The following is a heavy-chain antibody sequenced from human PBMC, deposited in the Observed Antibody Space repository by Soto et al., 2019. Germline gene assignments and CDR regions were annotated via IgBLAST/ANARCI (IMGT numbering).Heavy chain of an antibody. V-gene: IGHV3-74*01. CDR2: IDSVGRRI. D-gene: IGHD2-15*01. CDR1: GFTFSNYW. CDR3: VRTSLVVAVAPREDF. Sequence: EVQLVESGGGLVQPGESLRLSCAASGFTFSNYWMHWVRQAPGKGLVWVSRIDSVGRRISYADFVKGRFTISRDNAKNTVYLHMNSLTAEDTAVYYCVRTSLVVAVAPREDFWGQGTLVTVSS. J-gene: IGHJ4*02.